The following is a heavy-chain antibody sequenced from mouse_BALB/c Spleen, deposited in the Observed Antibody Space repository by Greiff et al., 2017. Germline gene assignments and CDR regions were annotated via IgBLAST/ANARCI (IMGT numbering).Heavy chain of an antibody. J-gene: IGHJ1*01. Sequence: VKVVESGPGLVAPSQSLSITCTVSGFSLTSYGVHWVRQPPGKGLEWLGVIWAGGSTNYNSALMSRLSISKDNSKSQVFLKMNSLQTDDTAMYYCARGGLRGYFDVWGAGTTVTVSA. CDR2: IWAGGST. V-gene: IGHV2-9*02. D-gene: IGHD2-4*01. CDR3: ARGGLRGYFDV. CDR1: GFSLTSYG.